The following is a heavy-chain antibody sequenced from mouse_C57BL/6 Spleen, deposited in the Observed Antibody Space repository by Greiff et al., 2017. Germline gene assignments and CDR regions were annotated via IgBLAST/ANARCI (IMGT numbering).Heavy chain of an antibody. D-gene: IGHD2-4*01. CDR3: ARDEDYAWFDY. J-gene: IGHJ3*01. V-gene: IGHV1-15*01. CDR2: VDPETGCT. Sequence: VQLQQSGAELVRPGASVTLSCKASGYTFTDYEMHWVKQTPVHGLEWIGAVDPETGCTDYNQQFRGMAILTVDKSSSIAYMELRSLTSEDSAVYYCARDEDYAWFDYWGQGTLVTVSA. CDR1: GYTFTDYE.